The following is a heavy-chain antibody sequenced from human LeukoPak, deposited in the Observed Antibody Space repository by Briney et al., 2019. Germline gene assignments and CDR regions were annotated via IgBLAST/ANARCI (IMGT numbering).Heavy chain of an antibody. D-gene: IGHD3-22*01. CDR3: ASSRSYYDSSGYYLFDY. Sequence: ASVKVSCKASGYTFTSYDINWVRQAPGQGLEWMGWISAYNGNTNYAQKLQGRVTMTTDTSTSTAYMELRSLRSDDTAVYYCASSRSYYDSSGYYLFDYWGQGTLVTVSS. V-gene: IGHV1-18*01. CDR2: ISAYNGNT. CDR1: GYTFTSYD. J-gene: IGHJ4*02.